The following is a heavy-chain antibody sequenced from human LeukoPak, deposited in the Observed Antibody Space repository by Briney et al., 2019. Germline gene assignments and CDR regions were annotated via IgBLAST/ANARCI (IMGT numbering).Heavy chain of an antibody. CDR2: IKSKTDGGTT. CDR3: TTEGGNWNDPFDY. J-gene: IGHJ4*02. CDR1: GFTFSNAW. D-gene: IGHD1-20*01. V-gene: IGHV3-15*01. Sequence: GSLRPPFAAPGFTFSNAWMSWVGQAPGKGLEWVGRIKSKTDGGTTDYAAPVKGRFTISRDNSKNTLYLKMNSLKTEDTTVYYCTTEGGNWNDPFDYWGQGTLVTVSS.